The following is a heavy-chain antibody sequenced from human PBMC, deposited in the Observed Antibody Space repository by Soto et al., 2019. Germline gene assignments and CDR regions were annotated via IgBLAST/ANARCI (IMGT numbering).Heavy chain of an antibody. J-gene: IGHJ4*02. CDR3: AKVLERELFGAFDY. V-gene: IGHV3-23*01. CDR2: ISGSGGST. CDR1: GFTFSSYA. Sequence: EVQLLESGGGLVQPGGSLRLSCAASGFTFSSYAMSWVRQAPGKGLEWVSAISGSGGSTYYADSVKGRFTISRDNSKNTLYMQMNSLRAEDTAVSYCAKVLERELFGAFDYWGQGTLVTVSS. D-gene: IGHD1-26*01.